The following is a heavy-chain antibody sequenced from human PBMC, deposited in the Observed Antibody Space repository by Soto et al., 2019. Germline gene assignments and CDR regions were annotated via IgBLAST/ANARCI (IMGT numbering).Heavy chain of an antibody. CDR1: GYTFINHD. CDR3: ARGAGRDGRDWFDP. J-gene: IGHJ5*02. CDR2: MNSNSGNT. D-gene: IGHD6-13*01. Sequence: QVQLVQSGAEVKKPGASVKVSRKASGYTFINHDIDWVRQAPGQGLEWMGWMNSNSGNTGYAQKFQGRVTMTRDTSISTAYMELSSLTSEDTAVYYCARGAGRDGRDWFDPWGQGTLVTVSS. V-gene: IGHV1-8*01.